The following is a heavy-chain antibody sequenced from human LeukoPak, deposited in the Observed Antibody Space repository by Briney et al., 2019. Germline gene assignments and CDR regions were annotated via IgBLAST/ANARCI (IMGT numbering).Heavy chain of an antibody. V-gene: IGHV3-49*04. CDR3: IRGPCSGGSCYSGAYYYMDV. Sequence: GGSLRLSCTASGFTFGDYAMSWVRQAPGKGLEWVGLIRSKAYGGTTEYAASVKGRFTISRDDSKSIAYLQMNSLKTEDTAVYYCIRGPCSGGSCYSGAYYYMDVWGKGTTVTVSS. CDR2: IRSKAYGGTT. CDR1: GFTFGDYA. D-gene: IGHD2-15*01. J-gene: IGHJ6*03.